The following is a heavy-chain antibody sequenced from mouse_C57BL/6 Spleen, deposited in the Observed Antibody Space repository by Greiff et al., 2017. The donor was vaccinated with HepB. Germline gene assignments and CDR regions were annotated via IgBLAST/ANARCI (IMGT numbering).Heavy chain of an antibody. CDR1: GYSITSGYY. CDR3: ARGGITTAVGYFDV. J-gene: IGHJ1*03. V-gene: IGHV3-6*01. Sequence: DVQLVESGPGLVKPSQSLSLTCSVTGYSITSGYYWNWIRQFPGNKLEWMGYISYDGSNNYNPSLKNRISITRDTSKNQFFLKLNSVTTEDTATYYCARGGITTAVGYFDVWGTGTTVTVSS. CDR2: ISYDGSN. D-gene: IGHD1-1*01.